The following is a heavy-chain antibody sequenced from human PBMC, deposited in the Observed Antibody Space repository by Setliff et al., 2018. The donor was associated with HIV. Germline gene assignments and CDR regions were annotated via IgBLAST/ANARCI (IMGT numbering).Heavy chain of an antibody. V-gene: IGHV4-4*08. CDR1: GGSISSYF. CDR2: IYTNGST. Sequence: SETLSLTCTVSGGSISSYFWSWIRQPPGKGLEWIGYIYTNGSTNYNPSLKSRVTISVDTSKNQFSLKLNSVTAADTAVYYCASGREAVAGALHFDYWGQGPLVTVPQ. J-gene: IGHJ4*02. CDR3: ASGREAVAGALHFDY. D-gene: IGHD6-19*01.